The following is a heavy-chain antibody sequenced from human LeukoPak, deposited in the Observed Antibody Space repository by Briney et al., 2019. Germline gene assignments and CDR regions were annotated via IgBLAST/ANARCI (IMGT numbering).Heavy chain of an antibody. CDR1: GFTFDDYG. D-gene: IGHD4-17*01. V-gene: IGHV3-20*04. J-gene: IGHJ3*02. CDR3: ARVYYGDFIDAFDI. CDR2: INWNGGST. Sequence: GGSLRLSCAASGFTFDDYGMSWVRQAPGKGLEWVSGINWNGGSTGYADSVKGRFTISRDNAKNSLYLQMNSLRAEDTALYYCARVYYGDFIDAFDIWGQGTMVTVSS.